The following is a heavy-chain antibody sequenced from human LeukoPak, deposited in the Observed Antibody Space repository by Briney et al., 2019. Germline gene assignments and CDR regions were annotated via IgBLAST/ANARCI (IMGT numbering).Heavy chain of an antibody. J-gene: IGHJ5*02. V-gene: IGHV4-4*09. CDR1: GGSISSYY. D-gene: IGHD5-18*01. CDR3: ARVQEERYGYVEGFDP. CDR2: IYTSGST. Sequence: SETLSLTCTVSGGSISSYYWSWIRQPPGKGLEWIGYIYTSGSTNYNPSLKSRVTISVDTSKNQFSLKLSSVTAADTAVYYCARVQEERYGYVEGFDPWGQGTLVTVSS.